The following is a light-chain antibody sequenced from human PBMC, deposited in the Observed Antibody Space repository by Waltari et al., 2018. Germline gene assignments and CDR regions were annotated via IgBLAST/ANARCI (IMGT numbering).Light chain of an antibody. CDR1: QSVRRNS. Sequence: EIVLTQSPGTLSLSPGERATLSCRASQSVRRNSVAWYQQKPRQAPGLLIYGASSRATGIPDRFGGSGSGTDFILTISRLAPEDLAVYYCQQYGNSPVTFGQGTKLHIK. CDR2: GAS. CDR3: QQYGNSPVT. V-gene: IGKV3-20*01. J-gene: IGKJ2*01.